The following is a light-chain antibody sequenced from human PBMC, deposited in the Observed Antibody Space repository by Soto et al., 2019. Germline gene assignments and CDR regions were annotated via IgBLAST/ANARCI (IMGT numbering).Light chain of an antibody. Sequence: QSALTQPASVSGSPGQSITISCTGTSSDVGAYNYVSWYQQHPGKAPKLMIYDVKNRPSGVSNRFSGSKSGNTASLTISGLQAEDEADYYCTSFTSSTTRVFGTGTKLTVL. CDR2: DVK. J-gene: IGLJ1*01. V-gene: IGLV2-14*03. CDR3: TSFTSSTTRV. CDR1: SSDVGAYNY.